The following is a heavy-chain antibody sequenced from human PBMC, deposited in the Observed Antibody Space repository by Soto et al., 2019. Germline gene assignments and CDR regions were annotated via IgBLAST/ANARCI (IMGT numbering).Heavy chain of an antibody. CDR3: ARDRSLPAAIGGLFDY. D-gene: IGHD2-2*02. CDR2: INHSGST. V-gene: IGHV4-34*01. CDR1: GGSFSGYY. J-gene: IGHJ4*02. Sequence: SETLSLTCAVYGGSFSGYYWSWIRQPPGKGLEWIGEINHSGSTNYNPSLKSRVTISVDTSKNQFSLKLSSVTAADTAVYYWARDRSLPAAIGGLFDYWGQGTLVTVSS.